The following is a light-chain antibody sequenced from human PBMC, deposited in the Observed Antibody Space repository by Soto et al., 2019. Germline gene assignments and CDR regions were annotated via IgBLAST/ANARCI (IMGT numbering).Light chain of an antibody. Sequence: QSALTQPASVSGSPGQSIAISCTGTSSDVGKYSYVSWFQQYPGNAPKLMIYEVSNRPSGVSNRFSGSKSGNTASLTISGLQGEDEADYYCSSFTTSSPWVFGGGTPLTVL. CDR3: SSFTTSSPWV. CDR1: SSDVGKYSY. V-gene: IGLV2-14*01. CDR2: EVS. J-gene: IGLJ3*02.